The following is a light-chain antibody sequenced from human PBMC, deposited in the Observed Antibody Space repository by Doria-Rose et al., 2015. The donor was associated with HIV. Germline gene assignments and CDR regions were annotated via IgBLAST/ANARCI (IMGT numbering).Light chain of an antibody. J-gene: IGKJ2*01. Sequence: TQSPATLSVSPGERATLSCRASQGIGSDLAWYQQKPGHAPRLLIYRASIRATGIPPRFTGGGSGTEFTLTVSSLQSEDFAVYFCQQYSQWPPYTFGQGTKLEVK. CDR1: QGIGSD. CDR2: RAS. CDR3: QQYSQWPPYT. V-gene: IGKV3-15*01.